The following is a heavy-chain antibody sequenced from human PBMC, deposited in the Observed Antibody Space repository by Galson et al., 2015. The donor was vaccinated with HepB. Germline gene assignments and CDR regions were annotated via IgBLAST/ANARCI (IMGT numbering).Heavy chain of an antibody. J-gene: IGHJ4*02. CDR2: ISAYNGNT. V-gene: IGHV1-18*04. Sequence: SVKVSCKASGYTFTSYGISWVRQAPGQGLEWMGWISAYNGNTNYAQKLQGRVTMTTDTSTDTAYMELSSLRSEDTAVYYCATIAAAGTFDYWGQGTLVTVSS. CDR1: GYTFTSYG. D-gene: IGHD6-13*01. CDR3: ATIAAAGTFDY.